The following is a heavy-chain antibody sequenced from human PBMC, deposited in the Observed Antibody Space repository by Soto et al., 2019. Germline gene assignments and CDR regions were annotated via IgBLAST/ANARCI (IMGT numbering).Heavy chain of an antibody. J-gene: IGHJ4*02. Sequence: SETLSLTCTVSGGSISSSSYYWGWIRQPPGKGLEWIGSIYYSGSTYYNPSLKSRVTISVDTSKNQFSLKLSSVTAADTAVYYCARTEKIASAWKYYDFWSGYPTGWDYWGQGTLVTVSS. CDR1: GGSISSSSYY. V-gene: IGHV4-39*01. CDR2: IYYSGST. CDR3: ARTEKIASAWKYYDFWSGYPTGWDY. D-gene: IGHD3-3*01.